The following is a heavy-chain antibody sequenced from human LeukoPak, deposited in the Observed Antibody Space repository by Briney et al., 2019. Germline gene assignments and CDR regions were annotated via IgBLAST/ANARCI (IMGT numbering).Heavy chain of an antibody. D-gene: IGHD4/OR15-4a*01. Sequence: PWGSLRLSCAASGFTFSTYIMNWVRQTPGKGLEWVSSIGTSTSYIYYADSVKGRFTISRDNSKNTLYLQMNSLRAEDTAVYYCARRAGAYSHPYDYWGQGTLVTVSS. CDR1: GFTFSTYI. CDR2: IGTSTSYI. CDR3: ARRAGAYSHPYDY. J-gene: IGHJ4*02. V-gene: IGHV3-21*04.